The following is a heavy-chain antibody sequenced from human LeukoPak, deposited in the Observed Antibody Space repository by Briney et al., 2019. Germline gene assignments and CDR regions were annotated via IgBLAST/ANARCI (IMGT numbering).Heavy chain of an antibody. CDR2: ISSMSSYI. CDR3: ARDGSSWYGSYYYYMDV. Sequence: GGSLRLSCAASGFTFSSYSMNWVRQAPGKGREWVSSISSMSSYIYYADSVKGRFTISRDNAKNSLYLQMNSLRAEDTAVYYCARDGSSWYGSYYYYMDVWGKGTTVTISS. D-gene: IGHD6-13*01. J-gene: IGHJ6*03. CDR1: GFTFSSYS. V-gene: IGHV3-21*01.